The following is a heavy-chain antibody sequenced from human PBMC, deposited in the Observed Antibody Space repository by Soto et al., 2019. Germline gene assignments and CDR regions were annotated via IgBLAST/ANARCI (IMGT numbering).Heavy chain of an antibody. D-gene: IGHD2-8*01. Sequence: PGGSLRLSCAASGLTFSSYAMSWVRQAPGKGLEWVSAISGSGGSTYYADSVKGRFTISRDNSKNTLYLQMNSLRAEDTDVYYCAKYQNIVLRSPGMDVWGKGTTVPVSS. V-gene: IGHV3-23*01. J-gene: IGHJ6*04. CDR3: AKYQNIVLRSPGMDV. CDR2: ISGSGGST. CDR1: GLTFSSYA.